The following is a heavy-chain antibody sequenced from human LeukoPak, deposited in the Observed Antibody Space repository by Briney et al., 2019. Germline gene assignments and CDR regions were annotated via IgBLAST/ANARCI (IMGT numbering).Heavy chain of an antibody. CDR2: IYPGDSDT. J-gene: IGHJ6*02. CDR1: GYSFTSYW. D-gene: IGHD6-13*01. V-gene: IGHV5-51*01. CDR3: ARVGIAAAGTYYYYGMDV. Sequence: GESLKISCKGSGYSFTSYWIGWVRQMPGKGLEWMGIIYPGDSDTRYSPSFQGQVTISADKSISTAYLQWSSLKASDTAMYYCARVGIAAAGTYYYYGMDVWGQGTTVTVSS.